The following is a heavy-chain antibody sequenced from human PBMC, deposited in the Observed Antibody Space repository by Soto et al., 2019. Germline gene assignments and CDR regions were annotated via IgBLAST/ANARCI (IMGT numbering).Heavy chain of an antibody. V-gene: IGHV3-23*01. CDR2: ISGRGSST. J-gene: IGHJ4*02. Sequence: EVQLLESGGGLVQPGGSLILSCAASGFNFSTYAMSWVRQAPGKWLEWVSGISGRGSSTYYVDSVKGRFTISRDNSKNSLYLQVNSLRAEDTAVYYCAKEGFGYWGQGTLVTVSA. CDR1: GFNFSTYA. CDR3: AKEGFGY.